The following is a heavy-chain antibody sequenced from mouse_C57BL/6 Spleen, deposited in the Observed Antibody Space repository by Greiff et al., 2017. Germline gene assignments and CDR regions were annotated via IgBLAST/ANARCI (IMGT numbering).Heavy chain of an antibody. CDR2: INYDGSST. J-gene: IGHJ1*03. CDR1: GFTFSDYY. D-gene: IGHD2-5*01. V-gene: IGHV5-16*01. CDR3: EREAYYSNWYFDV. Sequence: EVQLQESEGGLVQPGSSMKLSCTASGFTFSDYYMAWVRQVPEKGLEWVANINYDGSSTYYLDSLKSRFIISRDNAKNILYLQMSSLKSEDTATYYCEREAYYSNWYFDVWGTGTTVTVSS.